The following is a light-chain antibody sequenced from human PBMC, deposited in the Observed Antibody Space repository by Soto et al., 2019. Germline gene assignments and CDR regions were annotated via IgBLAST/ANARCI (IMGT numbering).Light chain of an antibody. Sequence: QSALTQPPSASGSPGQTVTISCTGTSSDVGGYDYVSWYQQHPGEAPKLIIYEVTKRPSGVPDRFSGSKSGNTASLTVSGLQAEDEADYHCSSYTSSSTLVFGGGTQLTVL. CDR1: SSDVGGYDY. V-gene: IGLV2-8*01. J-gene: IGLJ2*01. CDR2: EVT. CDR3: SSYTSSSTLV.